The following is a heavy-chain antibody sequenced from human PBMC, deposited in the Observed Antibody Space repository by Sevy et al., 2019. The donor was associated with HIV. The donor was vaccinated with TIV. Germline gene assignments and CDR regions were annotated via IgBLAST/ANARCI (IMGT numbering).Heavy chain of an antibody. CDR1: GFTFSSYD. J-gene: IGHJ4*02. CDR3: ARGVAGTRYFDY. CDR2: IGTAGNT. V-gene: IGHV3-13*01. D-gene: IGHD6-19*01. Sequence: GGSLSLSCQASGFTFSSYDMHWVRQATGKGLEWVSTIGTAGNTYYPGPVKGRFTISRENAKNSLYLQMNSLRAGDTAVYYCARGVAGTRYFDYWGQGTLVTVSS.